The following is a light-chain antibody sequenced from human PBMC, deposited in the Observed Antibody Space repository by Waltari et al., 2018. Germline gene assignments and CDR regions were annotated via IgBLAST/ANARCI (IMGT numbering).Light chain of an antibody. Sequence: EIVMTQSPASLSLSPGERVTLSCRASQSVTTNLAWYQQKPGQAPRLLIYGASTRAAGIPARCSGSGSGTEFTLTISGLQSEDFAFYYCQQYNDWPPWTFGQGTKVEIK. CDR3: QQYNDWPPWT. CDR2: GAS. J-gene: IGKJ1*01. V-gene: IGKV3-15*01. CDR1: QSVTTN.